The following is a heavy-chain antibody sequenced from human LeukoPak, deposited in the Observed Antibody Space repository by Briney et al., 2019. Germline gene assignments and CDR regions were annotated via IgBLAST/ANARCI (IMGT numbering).Heavy chain of an antibody. CDR3: AREGHDFWSGSRGWFDP. D-gene: IGHD3-3*01. J-gene: IGHJ5*02. V-gene: IGHV4-30-4*01. CDR1: AGSITSHDYY. Sequence: SETLSLTCTVSAGSITSHDYYWSWIRQAPGKGLEWIGYTHNSGSTFYNPSLKSRFTISVDTSKNQFSLKARSVTAADTAVYYCAREGHDFWSGSRGWFDPWGQGTLVTVSS. CDR2: THNSGST.